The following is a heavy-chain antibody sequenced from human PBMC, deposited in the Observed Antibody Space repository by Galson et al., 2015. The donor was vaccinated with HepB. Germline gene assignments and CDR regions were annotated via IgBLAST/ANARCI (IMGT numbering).Heavy chain of an antibody. CDR3: ANGDTYGGDN. CDR2: IIPALNRP. D-gene: IGHD4-23*01. V-gene: IGHV1-69*04. CDR1: GGTFSSYA. J-gene: IGHJ4*02. Sequence: SVKVSCKASGGTFSSYAINWVRQAPGQGLEWMGRIIPALNRPKYAQKFQDRVTMTADKSTGTAYMELSSLRSEDTADYYCANGDTYGGDNWAQGTLVTVSS.